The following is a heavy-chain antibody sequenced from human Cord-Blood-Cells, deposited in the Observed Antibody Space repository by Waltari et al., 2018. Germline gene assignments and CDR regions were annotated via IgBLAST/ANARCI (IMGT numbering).Heavy chain of an antibody. CDR1: GGYISSSSYY. Sequence: QLQLQESGPGLVKPSETLSLTCTVSGGYISSSSYYWGWIRQPPGKGLEWIGSIYYSGSTDYNPSLKSRVTISVDTSKNQFSLKLSSVTAADTAVYYCARRLPRGGGAFDIWGQGTMVTVSS. V-gene: IGHV4-39*01. CDR3: ARRLPRGGGAFDI. J-gene: IGHJ3*02. CDR2: IYYSGST. D-gene: IGHD3-10*01.